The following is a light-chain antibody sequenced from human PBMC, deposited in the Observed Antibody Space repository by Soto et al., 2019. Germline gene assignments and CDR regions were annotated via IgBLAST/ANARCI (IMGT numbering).Light chain of an antibody. CDR3: QQYNNWPPLT. Sequence: EIVMTQYPATMSVSPGESATLSCRASQSVSGNLAWYQQKPGQAPRLLIYGASTRATGIPARFSGSGSGTEFTLTISSLQSEDFSVYYCQQYNNWPPLTFGGGTKVEIK. CDR2: GAS. V-gene: IGKV3-15*01. CDR1: QSVSGN. J-gene: IGKJ4*01.